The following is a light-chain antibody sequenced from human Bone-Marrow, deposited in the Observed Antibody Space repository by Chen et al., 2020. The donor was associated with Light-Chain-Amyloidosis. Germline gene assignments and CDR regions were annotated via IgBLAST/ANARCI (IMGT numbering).Light chain of an antibody. Sequence: QSALTQPASVSGSPGQSITISCTGTSSAVGGDNHVSWYQQHPDKAPKLMIYEVTNRPSWVPDRCSGAKSDDTASLTISGLQTEDEADYFCSSYTITNALVIGSGTRVTV. CDR2: EVT. CDR1: SSAVGGDNH. J-gene: IGLJ1*01. V-gene: IGLV2-14*01. CDR3: SSYTITNALV.